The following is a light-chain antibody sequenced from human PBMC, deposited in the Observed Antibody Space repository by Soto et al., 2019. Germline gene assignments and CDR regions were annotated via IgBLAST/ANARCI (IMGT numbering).Light chain of an antibody. CDR3: LQDYNYPRT. Sequence: AIQMTQSPSSLSASVGDRVSITCRASQGIRNDLAWYQQKPGQAPKLLIFDASSLQSGVPSRFSGSGSGTDFTLTITSQQPEDFETYYCLQDYNYPRTFGQGTRVEIK. CDR2: DAS. V-gene: IGKV1-6*01. CDR1: QGIRND. J-gene: IGKJ1*01.